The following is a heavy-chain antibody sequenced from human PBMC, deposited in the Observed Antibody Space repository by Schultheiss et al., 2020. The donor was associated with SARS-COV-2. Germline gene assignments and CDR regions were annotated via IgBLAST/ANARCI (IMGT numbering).Heavy chain of an antibody. CDR3: ARETPGTALEPRGRVDY. CDR2: IYHSGST. Sequence: SQTLSLTCTVSGGSISSYSWSWIRQPPGKGLEWIGYIYHSGSTYYNPSLKSRVTMSVDTSKNQFSLKLSSVTAADTAVYYCARETPGTALEPRGRVDYWGQGTLVTVSS. CDR1: GGSISSYS. D-gene: IGHD1-1*01. J-gene: IGHJ4*02. V-gene: IGHV4-59*04.